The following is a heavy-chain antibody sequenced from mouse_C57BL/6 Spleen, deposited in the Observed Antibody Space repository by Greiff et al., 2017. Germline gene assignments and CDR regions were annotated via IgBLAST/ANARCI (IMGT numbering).Heavy chain of an antibody. D-gene: IGHD3-2*02. CDR3: TTQGRYFDY. CDR1: GFNIKDDY. Sequence: EVQLQQSGAELVRPGASVKLSCTASGFNIKDDYMHWVKQRPEQGLEWIGWIDPENGDTEYASKFQGKATITADTSSNTAYLQLSSLTSEDTAGYYCTTQGRYFDYWGQGTTLTVSS. V-gene: IGHV14-4*01. J-gene: IGHJ2*01. CDR2: IDPENGDT.